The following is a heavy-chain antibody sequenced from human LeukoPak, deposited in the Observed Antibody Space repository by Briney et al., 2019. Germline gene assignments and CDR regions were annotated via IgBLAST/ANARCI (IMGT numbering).Heavy chain of an antibody. CDR3: AELGITMIGGV. Sequence: GGSLRLSCAASGFTFSSYSMNWVRQAPGKGLEGVSYISSSSSTIYYADSVKGRFTISRDNAKNSLFLQMNSLRAEDTAVYYCAELGITMIGGVWGKGTTVTISS. D-gene: IGHD3-10*02. CDR2: ISSSSSTI. V-gene: IGHV3-48*01. J-gene: IGHJ6*04. CDR1: GFTFSSYS.